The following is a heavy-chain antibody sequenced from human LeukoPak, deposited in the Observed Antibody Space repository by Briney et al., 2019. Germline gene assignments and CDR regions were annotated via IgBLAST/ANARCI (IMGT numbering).Heavy chain of an antibody. CDR2: IYSGGST. CDR1: GFTFSSYS. CDR3: VRGDYGDYTLFDY. Sequence: GGSLRLSCAASGFTFSSYSMNWVRQAPGKGLEWVSVIYSGGSTYYADSVKGRFTISRDNSKNTLYLQMNSLRAEDTAVYYCVRGDYGDYTLFDYWGQGTLVTVSS. V-gene: IGHV3-53*01. J-gene: IGHJ4*02. D-gene: IGHD4-17*01.